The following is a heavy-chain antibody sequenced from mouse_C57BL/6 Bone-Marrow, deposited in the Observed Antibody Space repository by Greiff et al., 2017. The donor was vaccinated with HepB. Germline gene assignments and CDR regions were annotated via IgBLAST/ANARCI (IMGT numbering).Heavy chain of an antibody. V-gene: IGHV1-78*01. J-gene: IGHJ3*01. CDR1: GYTFTDHT. Sequence: VMLVESDAELVKPGASVKISCKVSGYTFTDHTIHWMKQRPEQGLEWIGYIYPRDGSTKYNEKFKGKATLTADKSSSTAYMQLNSLTSEDSAVYFCARSRYYGSSYAAYWGQGTLVTVSA. CDR2: IYPRDGST. CDR3: ARSRYYGSSYAAY. D-gene: IGHD1-1*01.